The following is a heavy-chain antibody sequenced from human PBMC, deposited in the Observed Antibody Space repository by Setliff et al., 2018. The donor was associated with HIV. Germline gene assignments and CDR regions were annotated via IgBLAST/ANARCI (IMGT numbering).Heavy chain of an antibody. CDR2: IYTSGST. D-gene: IGHD3-10*01. J-gene: IGHJ5*02. Sequence: SETLSLTCTVSGGSISSGYYYWSWIRQPAGKGLEWIGLIYTSGSTNYNPSLKSRVTISLDTSKNQFSLKLSSVTAADTAVYYCATYADRESNRFDPWGQGSLVTVSS. CDR3: ATYADRESNRFDP. V-gene: IGHV4-61*02. CDR1: GGSISSGYYY.